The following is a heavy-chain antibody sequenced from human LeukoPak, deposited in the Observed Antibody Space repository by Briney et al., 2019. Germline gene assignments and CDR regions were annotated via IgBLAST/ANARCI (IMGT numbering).Heavy chain of an antibody. CDR3: ARVFVSWGPSGAFDY. CDR1: GCSFSSSSYH. J-gene: IGHJ4*02. D-gene: IGHD6-13*01. CDR2: IYYSGST. Sequence: SETLSLTCTVSGCSFSSSSYHWGRLPQPPGKELEWVGSIYYSGSTYYNPSLKSRVTISVDTSKNQFSLKLSSVTAADTAVYYCARVFVSWGPSGAFDYWGEGTLVTVSS. V-gene: IGHV4-39*01.